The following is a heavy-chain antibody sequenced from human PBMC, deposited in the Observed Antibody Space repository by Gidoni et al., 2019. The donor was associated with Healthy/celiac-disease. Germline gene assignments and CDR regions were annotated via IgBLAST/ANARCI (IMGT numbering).Heavy chain of an antibody. V-gene: IGHV1-69*01. CDR1: GDTFSSYA. CDR3: ARGLPPTVVQYNWFDP. J-gene: IGHJ5*02. CDR2: IIPIFGTA. Sequence: QAQLVQSGAEVKKPGSSVTVSCKASGDTFSSYAISWVRQAPGQGLEWMGGIIPIFGTANYAQKFQGRVTITADESTSTAYMELSSLRSEDTAVYYCARGLPPTVVQYNWFDPWGQGTLVTAPQ. D-gene: IGHD6-6*01.